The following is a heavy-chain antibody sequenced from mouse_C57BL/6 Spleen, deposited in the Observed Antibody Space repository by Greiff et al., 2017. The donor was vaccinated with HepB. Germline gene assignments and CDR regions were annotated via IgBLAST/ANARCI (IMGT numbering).Heavy chain of an antibody. CDR1: GFTFSDYY. Sequence: EVKVVESGGGLVQPGGSLKLSCAASGFTFSDYYMYWVRQTPEKRLEWVAYISNGGGSTYYPDTVKGRFTISRDNAKNTLYLQMSRLKSEDTAMYYCARRLNWVFDYWGQGTTLTVSS. D-gene: IGHD4-1*02. V-gene: IGHV5-12*01. CDR2: ISNGGGST. J-gene: IGHJ2*01. CDR3: ARRLNWVFDY.